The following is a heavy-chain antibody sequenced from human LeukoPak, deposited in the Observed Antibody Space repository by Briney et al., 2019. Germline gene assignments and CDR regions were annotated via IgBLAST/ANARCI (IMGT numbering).Heavy chain of an antibody. CDR3: ARGLVVPAASRWFDP. CDR1: GYTFTSYD. J-gene: IGHJ5*02. D-gene: IGHD2-2*01. V-gene: IGHV1-8*01. CDR2: MNPNSGNT. Sequence: ASVKVSCKASGYTFTSYDINWVRQATGQGLEWMGWMNPNSGNTGYAQKFQGRVTMTRNTSKSTAYMELSSLRSEDTAVYYCARGLVVPAASRWFDPWGQGTLVTVSS.